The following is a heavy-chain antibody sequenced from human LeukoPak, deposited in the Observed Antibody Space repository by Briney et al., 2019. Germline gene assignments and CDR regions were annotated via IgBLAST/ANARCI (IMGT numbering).Heavy chain of an antibody. J-gene: IGHJ5*02. CDR1: GYTFTSYD. D-gene: IGHD1-1*01. CDR3: ARGEAAPTGTTSTWFDP. Sequence: GASVKVSCKASGYTFTSYDINWVRQATGQGLEWMGWMNPNSGNTGYAQKFQGRVTMTRNTSISTAYMELSSLRSEDTAVYYCARGEAAPTGTTSTWFDPWGQGTLVTVSS. V-gene: IGHV1-8*01. CDR2: MNPNSGNT.